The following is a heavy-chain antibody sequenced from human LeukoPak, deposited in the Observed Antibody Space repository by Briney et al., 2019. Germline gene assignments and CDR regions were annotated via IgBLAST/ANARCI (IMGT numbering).Heavy chain of an antibody. CDR2: IYTSGST. Sequence: SETLSLTRTVSGGSISSYYWSWIRQPAGKGLEWIGRIYTSGSTNYNPSLKSRVTMSVDTSKNQFSLKLSSVTAADTAVYYCARLDNERITIFGVVSPDYGMDVWGQGTTVTVSS. CDR1: GGSISSYY. V-gene: IGHV4-4*07. D-gene: IGHD3-3*01. CDR3: ARLDNERITIFGVVSPDYGMDV. J-gene: IGHJ6*02.